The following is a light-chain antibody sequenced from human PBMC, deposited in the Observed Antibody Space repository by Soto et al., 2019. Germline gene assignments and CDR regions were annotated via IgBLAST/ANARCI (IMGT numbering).Light chain of an antibody. CDR3: QQYNNWPRT. Sequence: EIVMTQSPATLSVSPGERATLSCRASQSVSSNLAWYKQKPGQAPRLLIYGASTRATGIPARFSGSGSGTEFTLTISSLQSEDFEVYYCQQYNNWPRTFGQGTKVDIK. J-gene: IGKJ1*01. V-gene: IGKV3-15*01. CDR1: QSVSSN. CDR2: GAS.